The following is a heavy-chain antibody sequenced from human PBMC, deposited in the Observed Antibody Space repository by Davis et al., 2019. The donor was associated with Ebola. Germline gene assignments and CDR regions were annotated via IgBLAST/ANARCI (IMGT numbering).Heavy chain of an antibody. V-gene: IGHV4-59*12. Sequence: MPGGSLRLSCTVSGGSISSYYSGWIRQPPGKGLEWIGEIYHSGSTNYNPSLKSRVTISVDKSKNQFSLKLSSVTAADTAVYYCARALTYFDWLSSFVYWGQGTLVTVSS. J-gene: IGHJ4*02. CDR1: GGSISSYY. CDR3: ARALTYFDWLSSFVY. CDR2: IYHSGST. D-gene: IGHD3-9*01.